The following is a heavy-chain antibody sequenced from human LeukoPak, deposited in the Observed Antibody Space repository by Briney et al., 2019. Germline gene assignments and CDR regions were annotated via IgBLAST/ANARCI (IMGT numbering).Heavy chain of an antibody. CDR2: IWYDGGNK. Sequence: GRSLRLSCAASGFTFSSYGMHWVRQAPGKGLEWVAVIWYDGGNKYYADSVKGRFTISRDNSKNTLYLRMNSLRAEDTAMYYCASVNVAAELEGQDYGMDVWGQGITVTVSS. CDR3: ASVNVAAELEGQDYGMDV. J-gene: IGHJ6*02. CDR1: GFTFSSYG. V-gene: IGHV3-33*01. D-gene: IGHD1-26*01.